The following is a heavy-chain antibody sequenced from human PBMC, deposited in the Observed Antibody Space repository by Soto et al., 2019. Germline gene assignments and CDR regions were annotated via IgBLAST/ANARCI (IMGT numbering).Heavy chain of an antibody. D-gene: IGHD2-21*02. V-gene: IGHV2-5*02. CDR1: GFSLSTGGVG. CDR2: IYWDDDK. Sequence: QITLKESGPTLVKPTQTLTLTCTFSGFSLSTGGVGVGWIRQPPGKALEWLALIYWDDDKRYSPPLKSRLTVTKDTSKNQVVLTMTNMDPVDTATYYCAHSRCGGDCLRSYSSHYYYGMDVWGQGTTVTVSS. CDR3: AHSRCGGDCLRSYSSHYYYGMDV. J-gene: IGHJ6*02.